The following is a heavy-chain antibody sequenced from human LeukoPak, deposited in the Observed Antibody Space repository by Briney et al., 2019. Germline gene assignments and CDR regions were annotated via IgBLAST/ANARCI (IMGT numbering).Heavy chain of an antibody. V-gene: IGHV3-15*01. CDR2: IKSKTDGGTT. Sequence: GGSLRLSCAASGFTFSKAWMSWVRQAPGKGLEWVGRIKSKTDGGTTDYAAPVKGRFTIPRNNSKNTLYLQMNSLKTEDTAVYYCTTDQPHYYGSGSRDYWGQGTLVTVSS. CDR1: GFTFSKAW. CDR3: TTDQPHYYGSGSRDY. J-gene: IGHJ4*02. D-gene: IGHD3-10*01.